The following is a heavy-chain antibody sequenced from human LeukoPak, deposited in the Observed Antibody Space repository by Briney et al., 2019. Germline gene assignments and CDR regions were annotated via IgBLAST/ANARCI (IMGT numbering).Heavy chain of an antibody. CDR1: GFTLSSYG. V-gene: IGHV3-30*18. CDR3: AKDDSSGWYYGYYYYYGMDV. Sequence: PGRSLRLSCAASGFTLSSYGMHWVRQAPGKGLEWVAVISYDGSNKYYADSVKGRFTISRDNSKNTLYLQMNSLRAEDTAVYYCAKDDSSGWYYGYYYYYGMDVWGQGTTVTVSS. D-gene: IGHD6-19*01. CDR2: ISYDGSNK. J-gene: IGHJ6*02.